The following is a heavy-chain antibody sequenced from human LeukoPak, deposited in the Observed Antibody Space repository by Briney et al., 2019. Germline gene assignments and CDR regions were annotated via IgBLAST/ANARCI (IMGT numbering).Heavy chain of an antibody. CDR1: GGSISSGDYY. CDR2: IYYSGST. J-gene: IGHJ6*02. D-gene: IGHD6-19*01. V-gene: IGHV4-30-4*01. Sequence: SETLSLTCTVSGGSISSGDYYWSWIRQPPGKGLEWIGYIYYSGSTYYNPSLKSRVTISVDTSKNQFSLKLSSVTAADTAVYYCARVNGLDPYYYGMDVWGQGTTVTVS. CDR3: ARVNGLDPYYYGMDV.